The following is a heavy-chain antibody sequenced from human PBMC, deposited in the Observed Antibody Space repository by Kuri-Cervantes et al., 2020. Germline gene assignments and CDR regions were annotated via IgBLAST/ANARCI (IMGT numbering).Heavy chain of an antibody. V-gene: IGHV3-21*01. Sequence: GESLKISCAASGFTFSSYSMNWVRQAPGKGLEWVSSISSSSSYIYYADSVKGQFTISRDNAKNSLYLQMNSLRAEDTAVYYCARGGYSNLDYWGQGTLVTVSS. D-gene: IGHD4-11*01. CDR1: GFTFSSYS. CDR3: ARGGYSNLDY. CDR2: ISSSSSYI. J-gene: IGHJ4*02.